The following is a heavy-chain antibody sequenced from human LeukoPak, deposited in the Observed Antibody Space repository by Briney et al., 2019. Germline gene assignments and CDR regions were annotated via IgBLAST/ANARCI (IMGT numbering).Heavy chain of an antibody. D-gene: IGHD1-26*01. Sequence: GESLKISCKGSGYNFTRYWIGWMRQMPGKGLEWMVIIYPGDSDTRYSPSFQGQVTISADRSISTAYLQWTSLKASDTAMYYCARRWELLGWFDPWGQGTLVTVSS. CDR3: ARRWELLGWFDP. J-gene: IGHJ5*02. CDR1: GYNFTRYW. V-gene: IGHV5-51*01. CDR2: IYPGDSDT.